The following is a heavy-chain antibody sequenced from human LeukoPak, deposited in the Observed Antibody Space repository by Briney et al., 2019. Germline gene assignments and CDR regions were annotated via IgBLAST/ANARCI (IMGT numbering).Heavy chain of an antibody. J-gene: IGHJ4*02. D-gene: IGHD6-19*01. CDR1: GFTFINYG. Sequence: GGSLRLSCAASGFTFINYGMHWVRQAPGKGLEWVAFIQYSGNNKYYADSVKGRFTISRDNSKNTLYLQMNSLRSDDTALYYCAKVQWLVLNYWGQGTLVTVSS. CDR3: AKVQWLVLNY. V-gene: IGHV3-30*02. CDR2: IQYSGNNK.